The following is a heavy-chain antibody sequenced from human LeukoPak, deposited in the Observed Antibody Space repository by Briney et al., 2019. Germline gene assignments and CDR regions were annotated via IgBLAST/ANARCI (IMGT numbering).Heavy chain of an antibody. D-gene: IGHD6-13*01. J-gene: IGHJ4*02. Sequence: ASVKVSCKASGYTFTSYGISWVRQAPGQGLEWMGWISAYNGNTNYAQKLQGRVTMTTDTSTSTAYMELRSLRSDDTAVYYCARVGKDGPPTYSSSWDFDYWGQGTLVTVSS. CDR1: GYTFTSYG. CDR2: ISAYNGNT. V-gene: IGHV1-18*04. CDR3: ARVGKDGPPTYSSSWDFDY.